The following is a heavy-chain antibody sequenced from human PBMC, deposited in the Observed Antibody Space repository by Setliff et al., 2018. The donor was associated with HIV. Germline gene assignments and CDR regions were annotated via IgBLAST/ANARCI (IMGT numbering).Heavy chain of an antibody. V-gene: IGHV3-30*03. CDR1: GSSFSNFG. CDR3: ARGGWYREYFHD. Sequence: GESLKISCVASGSSFSNFGFHWVRQAPGKGLEWLAVISFDGLNNYYADSVKGRFTVSRDNSKSTIFLQMNRLTMEDTAVYYCARGGWYREYFHDWGQGTLVTVSS. CDR2: ISFDGLNN. J-gene: IGHJ1*01. D-gene: IGHD6-19*01.